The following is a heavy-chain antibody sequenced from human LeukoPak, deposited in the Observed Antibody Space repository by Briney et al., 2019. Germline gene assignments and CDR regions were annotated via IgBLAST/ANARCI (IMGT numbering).Heavy chain of an antibody. Sequence: PSETLSLTCTVSGASISSNSYYWGWIRQSPGKGLEWIGSIYYSGSTYYNPSLKSRVTISVDTSKNQFSLQLSSVTAADTALYYRASYGDYVGYFDLWGRGTLVTVSS. CDR1: GASISSNSYY. CDR3: ASYGDYVGYFDL. V-gene: IGHV4-39*01. J-gene: IGHJ2*01. CDR2: IYYSGST. D-gene: IGHD4-17*01.